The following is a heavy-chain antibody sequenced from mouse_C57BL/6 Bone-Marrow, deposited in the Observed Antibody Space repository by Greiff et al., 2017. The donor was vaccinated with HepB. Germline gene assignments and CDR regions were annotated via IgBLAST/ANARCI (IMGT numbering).Heavy chain of an antibody. D-gene: IGHD1-1*01. CDR1: VYSIPSDY. J-gene: IGHJ1*03. CDR3: ARRGYYGSSLYLYIDG. Sequence: EVQLKESGPGLAHPSPTLSLPCSVTVYSIPSDYWNWIRKFPGNKLEYMGYISYSGSTYYNPSLKSRISITRDTSKNQYYLQLNSVTTEDTATYYCARRGYYGSSLYLYIDGSGTLTTVTVSS. CDR2: ISYSGST. V-gene: IGHV3-8*01.